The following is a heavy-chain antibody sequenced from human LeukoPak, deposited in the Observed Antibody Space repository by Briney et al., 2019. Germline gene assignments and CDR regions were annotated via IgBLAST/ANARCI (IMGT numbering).Heavy chain of an antibody. D-gene: IGHD6-13*01. V-gene: IGHV4-59*05. CDR1: GGSISSYY. CDR3: ARHLTSIAAAGTYFDY. J-gene: IGHJ4*02. Sequence: SETLSLTCTVSGGSISSYYWSWIRQPAGKGLEWIGSIYYSGSTYYNPSLKSRVTISVDTSKNQFSLKLSSVTAADTAVYYCARHLTSIAAAGTYFDYWGQGTLVTVSS. CDR2: IYYSGST.